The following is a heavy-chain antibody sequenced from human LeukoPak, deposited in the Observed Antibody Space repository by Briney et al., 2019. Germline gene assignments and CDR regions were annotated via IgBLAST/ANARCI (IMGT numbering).Heavy chain of an antibody. CDR1: GFTFSSYG. CDR3: AKDRSSSWYGDYFDY. CDR2: IRYDGSNK. V-gene: IGHV3-30*02. J-gene: IGHJ4*02. D-gene: IGHD6-13*01. Sequence: PGGSLRLSCAAPGFTFSSYGMHWVRQAPGKGLEWVAFIRYDGSNKYYADSVKGRFTISRDNSKNTLYLQMNSLRAEDTAVYYCAKDRSSSWYGDYFDYWGQGTLVTVSS.